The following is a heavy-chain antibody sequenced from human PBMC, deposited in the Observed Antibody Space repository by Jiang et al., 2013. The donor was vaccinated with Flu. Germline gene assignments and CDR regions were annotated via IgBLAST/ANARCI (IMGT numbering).Heavy chain of an antibody. CDR2: INPDSGGT. CDR1: GYTFTGYY. V-gene: IGHV1-2*02. J-gene: IGHJ3*02. Sequence: GAEVKKPGASVKVSCKASGYTFTGYYMHWVRQAPGQGLEWMGWINPDSGGTNYALKFQGRVTMTRDTSISTAYMELARLRSDDTAVYYCARVNFCAADCYVGGXFDIWGQGTMVTVSS. D-gene: IGHD2-21*01. CDR3: ARVNFCAADCYVGGXFDI.